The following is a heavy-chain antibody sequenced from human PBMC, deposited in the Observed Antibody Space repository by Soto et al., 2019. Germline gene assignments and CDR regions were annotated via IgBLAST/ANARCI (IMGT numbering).Heavy chain of an antibody. D-gene: IGHD3-3*01. Sequence: GGSLRLSCAASGFTFSNAWMNWVRQAPGKGLEWVGRIKSKTDGGTTDYAAPVKGRFTISRDDSKNTLYLQMNSLKTEDTAVYYCTTRKDSDYDFWSGYLTYYYYGMDVWGQGTTVTVSS. CDR1: GFTFSNAW. V-gene: IGHV3-15*07. CDR2: IKSKTDGGTT. CDR3: TTRKDSDYDFWSGYLTYYYYGMDV. J-gene: IGHJ6*02.